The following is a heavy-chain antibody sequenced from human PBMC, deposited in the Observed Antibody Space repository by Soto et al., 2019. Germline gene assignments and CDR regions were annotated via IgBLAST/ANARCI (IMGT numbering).Heavy chain of an antibody. J-gene: IGHJ4*02. D-gene: IGHD2-21*02. CDR1: GSTFTSYY. V-gene: IGHV1-46*03. CDR2: INPSGGYT. Sequence: ASLKVSCKSSGSTFTSYYMNCVRHTPGQGLEWLGIINPSGGYTTYAQRFLGRVTMTSDTSTSTVHVELGSLTSEDTAVYYCARGGGIVVVTAPYEHWGQGTLVTVSS. CDR3: ARGGGIVVVTAPYEH.